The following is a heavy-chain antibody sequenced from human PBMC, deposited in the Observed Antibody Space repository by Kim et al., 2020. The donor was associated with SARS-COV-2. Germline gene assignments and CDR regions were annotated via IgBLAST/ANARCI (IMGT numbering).Heavy chain of an antibody. Sequence: ASVKVSCKASGYIFSNYGITWVRQAPGQGFEWLGWISGDNGNTDYAQNFQGRVSMTTDTSTTTVYMELRSLRSDDTAVYYCARDPGYYYDIVMGWRRPMFDPWGQGTLVTVSS. CDR3: ARDPGYYYDIVMGWRRPMFDP. V-gene: IGHV1-18*01. CDR1: GYIFSNYG. D-gene: IGHD3-22*01. CDR2: ISGDNGNT. J-gene: IGHJ5*02.